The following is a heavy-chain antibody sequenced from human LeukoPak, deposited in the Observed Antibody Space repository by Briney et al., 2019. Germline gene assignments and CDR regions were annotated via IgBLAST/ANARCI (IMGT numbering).Heavy chain of an antibody. J-gene: IGHJ4*02. Sequence: GGSLRLSCAASGFTFSSYSMNWVRQAPGKGLEWVSYISSSGSTIYYADSVKGRFTISRDNAKNSLYLQMNSLRAEDTAVYYCARGYYDSSGYYHDYWGQGTLVTVSS. CDR2: ISSSGSTI. CDR1: GFTFSSYS. V-gene: IGHV3-48*04. D-gene: IGHD3-22*01. CDR3: ARGYYDSSGYYHDY.